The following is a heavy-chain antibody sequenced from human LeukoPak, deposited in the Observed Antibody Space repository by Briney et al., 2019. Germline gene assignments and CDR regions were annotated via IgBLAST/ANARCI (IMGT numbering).Heavy chain of an antibody. Sequence: PGGSLRLSCAASGFTFSSYGMHWVRQAPGKGLEWVAFIRYDGSNKYYADSVKGRFTISRDNSKNTLYLQMNSLRAEDTAVYYCARDLGSTMTTFSHFDFWGQGTLVTVSS. CDR3: ARDLGSTMTTFSHFDF. D-gene: IGHD4-17*01. CDR1: GFTFSSYG. J-gene: IGHJ4*02. V-gene: IGHV3-30*02. CDR2: IRYDGSNK.